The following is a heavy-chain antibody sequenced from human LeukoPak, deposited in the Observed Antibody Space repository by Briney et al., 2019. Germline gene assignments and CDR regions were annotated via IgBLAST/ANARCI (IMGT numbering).Heavy chain of an antibody. CDR2: IYHSGST. CDR3: ARHSEQLVLLDY. Sequence: SETLSLTCAVSGYSISSGYYWDWIRQPPGKGLEWIGSIYHSGSTYYNPSLKSRVTISVDTSKSQFSLKLSSVTAADTAVYYCARHSEQLVLLDYWGQGTLVTVSS. D-gene: IGHD6-6*01. V-gene: IGHV4-38-2*01. CDR1: GYSISSGYY. J-gene: IGHJ4*02.